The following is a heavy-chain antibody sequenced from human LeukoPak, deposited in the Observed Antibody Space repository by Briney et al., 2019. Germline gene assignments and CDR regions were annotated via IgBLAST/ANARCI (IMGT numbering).Heavy chain of an antibody. Sequence: PSETLSLTCTVSGGSVSSGNFYWSWIRQPPGKGLEWIGYVYYSGTTNYNPSLKSRVTISVDTSKNQFSLRLSSVTAADTAMYYCARGTYYYDTSGYPDWGLGTLVTVSS. CDR1: GGSVSSGNFY. CDR2: VYYSGTT. D-gene: IGHD3-22*01. V-gene: IGHV4-61*01. J-gene: IGHJ4*02. CDR3: ARGTYYYDTSGYPD.